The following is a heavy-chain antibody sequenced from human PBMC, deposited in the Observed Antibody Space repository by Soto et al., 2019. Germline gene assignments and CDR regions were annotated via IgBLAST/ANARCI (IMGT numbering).Heavy chain of an antibody. J-gene: IGHJ6*02. Sequence: SETLSLTCTVSGGSISSYYWSWIRQPAGKGLEWIGRIYTSGSTNYNPSLKSRVTMSVDTSKNQFSLKLSSVTAADTAVYYCARDLEQWLVPSYGMEVWGQGTTVTVSS. CDR1: GGSISSYY. D-gene: IGHD6-19*01. CDR3: ARDLEQWLVPSYGMEV. CDR2: IYTSGST. V-gene: IGHV4-4*07.